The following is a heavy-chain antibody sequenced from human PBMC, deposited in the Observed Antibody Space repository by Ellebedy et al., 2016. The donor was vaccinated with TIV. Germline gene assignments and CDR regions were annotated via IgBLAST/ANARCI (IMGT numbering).Heavy chain of an antibody. D-gene: IGHD4-17*01. CDR3: VRVRLATVTTLNY. CDR2: INPKTGDT. V-gene: IGHV1-2*02. J-gene: IGHJ4*02. CDR1: GYTFTGYF. Sequence: AASVKVSCKTSGYTFTGYFMHWVRQAPGQGLELMGWINPKTGDTSYAPKFQGRVSMTRDTSITTAYMEVTSLRSDDSAVYYCVRVRLATVTTLNYWGQGTLVSVSA.